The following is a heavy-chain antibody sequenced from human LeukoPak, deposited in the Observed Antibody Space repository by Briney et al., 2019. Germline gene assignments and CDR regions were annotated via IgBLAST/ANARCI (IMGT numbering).Heavy chain of an antibody. CDR1: GFTFSNYD. D-gene: IGHD6-13*01. CDR2: IGTAGDT. J-gene: IGHJ4*02. CDR3: ASSPAYRSRWDAIDN. V-gene: IGHV3-13*01. Sequence: GGSLRLPCAASGFTFSNYDMHRVRQAAGKGLEWVSGIGTAGDTYYSGSVKGRFTISRENATKSLYLQMRSLSAGDTVVYYCASSPAYRSRWDAIDNWGQGTLVTVYS.